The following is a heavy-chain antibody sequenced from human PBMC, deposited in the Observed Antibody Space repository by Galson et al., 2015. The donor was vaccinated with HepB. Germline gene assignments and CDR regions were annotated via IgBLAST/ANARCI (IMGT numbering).Heavy chain of an antibody. Sequence: ETLSLTCAVYGGSFSGYYWSWIRQPPGKGLEWIGEINHSGSTNFNPSLKSRVTISVDTSKSQFSLKLSSVTAADTAMYYCASLYGDYDGDFYGMDVWGPGTTVTVSS. V-gene: IGHV4-34*01. D-gene: IGHD5-12*01. CDR2: INHSGST. CDR3: ASLYGDYDGDFYGMDV. CDR1: GGSFSGYY. J-gene: IGHJ6*02.